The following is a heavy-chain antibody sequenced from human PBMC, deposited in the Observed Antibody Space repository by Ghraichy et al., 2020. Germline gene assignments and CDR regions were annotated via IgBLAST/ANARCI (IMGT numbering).Heavy chain of an antibody. Sequence: SQTLSLTCTVSGGSISSGGYYWSWIRQHPGKGLEWIGYIYYSGSTYYNPSLKSRVTISVDTSKNQFSLKLSSVTAADTAVYYCARATVTVTTPFDYWGQGTLVTVSS. J-gene: IGHJ4*02. D-gene: IGHD4-11*01. CDR1: GGSISSGGYY. CDR3: ARATVTVTTPFDY. CDR2: IYYSGST. V-gene: IGHV4-31*03.